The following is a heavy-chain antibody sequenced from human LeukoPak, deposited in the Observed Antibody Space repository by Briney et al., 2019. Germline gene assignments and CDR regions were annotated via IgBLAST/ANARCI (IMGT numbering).Heavy chain of an antibody. CDR3: ARGDDYKSTLFDS. J-gene: IGHJ5*01. Sequence: SETLSLTCTVSGGSISTHYWNWIRQPPGKGLEWIGYVYNSGTINYNPSLKSRVTISLDTSRNQFYLKLSPVTAADTAVYYCARGDDYKSTLFDSWGQGTLVTVSS. D-gene: IGHD5-24*01. V-gene: IGHV4-59*11. CDR1: GGSISTHY. CDR2: VYNSGTI.